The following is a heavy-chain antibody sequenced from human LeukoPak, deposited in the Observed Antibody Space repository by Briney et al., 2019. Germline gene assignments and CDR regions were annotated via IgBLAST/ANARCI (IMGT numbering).Heavy chain of an antibody. J-gene: IGHJ6*02. CDR2: INAGNGNT. CDR3: ARDTDLTETPYYYYYGMDV. V-gene: IGHV1-3*01. D-gene: IGHD1/OR15-1a*01. CDR1: GYTFTSYA. Sequence: ASVKVSCKVSGYTFTSYAMHWVRQAPGQRLEWMGWINAGNGNTKYSQKFQGRVTITRDTSASTAYMELSSLRTEDTAVYYCARDTDLTETPYYYYYGMDVWGQGTTVTVSS.